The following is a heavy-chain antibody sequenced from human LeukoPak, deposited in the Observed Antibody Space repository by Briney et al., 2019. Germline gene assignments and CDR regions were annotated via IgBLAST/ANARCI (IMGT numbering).Heavy chain of an antibody. CDR3: ARSDGGSCYSFGI. D-gene: IGHD2-15*01. V-gene: IGHV2-70*01. CDR1: GFSLSTSGMC. J-gene: IGHJ3*02. CDR2: IDWDDHK. Sequence: SGPALVKPTQTLTLTCTFSGFSLSTSGMCVSWIRQPPGKALVWLALIDWDDHKYYSTSLKTRLTTSKDTSKNQVVLTMTNMDPVDTATYYCARSDGGSCYSFGIWGQGTMVTVSS.